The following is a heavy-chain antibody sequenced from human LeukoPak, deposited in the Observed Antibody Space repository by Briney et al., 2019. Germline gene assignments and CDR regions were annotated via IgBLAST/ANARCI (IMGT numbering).Heavy chain of an antibody. CDR3: ATNRDCSGGSCYPYYYYYMDV. D-gene: IGHD2-15*01. V-gene: IGHV1-69*05. J-gene: IGHJ6*03. CDR1: GGTCSSYA. Sequence: SVKVSCKASGGTCSSYAISWVRQAPGQGLEWMGRIIPIFGTANYAQKFQGRVTITTDESTSTAYMELSSLRSEDTAVYYCATNRDCSGGSCYPYYYYYMDVWGKGTTVTVSS. CDR2: IIPIFGTA.